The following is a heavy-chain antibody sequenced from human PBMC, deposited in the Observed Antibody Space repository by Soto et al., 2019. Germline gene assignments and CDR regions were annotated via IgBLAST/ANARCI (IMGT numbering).Heavy chain of an antibody. V-gene: IGHV4-4*02. CDR2: IYHSGST. CDR1: GGSISSSNW. D-gene: IGHD6-13*01. Sequence: EALSVTCADSGGSISSSNWWSWVRQPPGKGLEWIGEIYHSGSTNYNQSLKSRVTISVDKSKNQFSLKLSSVTAADTAVYYCAGGAAAGTTFDYWGQGTLVTVSS. CDR3: AGGAAAGTTFDY. J-gene: IGHJ4*02.